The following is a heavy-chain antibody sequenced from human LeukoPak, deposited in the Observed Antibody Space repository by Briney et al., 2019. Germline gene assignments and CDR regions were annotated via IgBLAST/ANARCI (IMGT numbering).Heavy chain of an antibody. D-gene: IGHD3-3*01. J-gene: IGHJ4*02. CDR2: ISAYNGNT. CDR1: GYTFTSYG. CDR3: ARGREITIFGVVPNYFDY. Sequence: ASVKVSCKASGYTFTSYGISWVRQAPGQGLEWMGWISAYNGNTNYAQKLQGRVTMTTDTSTSTAYMELRSLRSDDTAVYYCARGREITIFGVVPNYFDYWGQGTLVTVSS. V-gene: IGHV1-18*01.